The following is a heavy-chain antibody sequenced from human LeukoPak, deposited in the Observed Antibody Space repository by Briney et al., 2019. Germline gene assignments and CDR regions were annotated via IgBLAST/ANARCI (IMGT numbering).Heavy chain of an antibody. Sequence: GGSLRLSCAASGFTLDDYAMHWVRQAPAKGLEWVSGISWNSGSIGYADAVKGRFTIPRDNDKNSLYLQINSLRAEDTALYYCAKDMRDYYDSSGPFDYWGQGTLVTVS. CDR2: ISWNSGSI. CDR3: AKDMRDYYDSSGPFDY. D-gene: IGHD3-22*01. CDR1: GFTLDDYA. V-gene: IGHV3-9*01. J-gene: IGHJ4*02.